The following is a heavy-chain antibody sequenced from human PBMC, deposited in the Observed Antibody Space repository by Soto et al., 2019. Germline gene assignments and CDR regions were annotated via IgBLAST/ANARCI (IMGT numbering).Heavy chain of an antibody. CDR1: GYNFIAYY. J-gene: IGHJ4*02. Sequence: QVQLVQSGAEVRKPGASVNVSCRASGYNFIAYYIHWIRQSPGRRLEWMGWINPVSGATEFAQNFQGRVTITRDTSLSTAYMELSRLVSDDTAVYYCARDKAGYYDRFFDQWGLGTLVTVSS. V-gene: IGHV1-2*02. CDR2: INPVSGAT. D-gene: IGHD1-26*01. CDR3: ARDKAGYYDRFFDQ.